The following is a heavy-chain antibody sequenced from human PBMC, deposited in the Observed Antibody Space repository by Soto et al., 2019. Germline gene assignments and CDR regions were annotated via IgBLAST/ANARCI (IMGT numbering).Heavy chain of an antibody. CDR2: IKSKTDGGTT. V-gene: IGHV3-15*01. Sequence: GGSLRLSCAASGFTFSNAWMSWVRQAPGKGLEWVGRIKSKTDGGTTDYAAPVKGRFIISRDDSKNTLYLQMNSLKTEDTAVYYCTTGSSTSCRGCYYYYGMDVWGQGTTVTVSS. CDR1: GFTFSNAW. D-gene: IGHD2-2*01. CDR3: TTGSSTSCRGCYYYYGMDV. J-gene: IGHJ6*02.